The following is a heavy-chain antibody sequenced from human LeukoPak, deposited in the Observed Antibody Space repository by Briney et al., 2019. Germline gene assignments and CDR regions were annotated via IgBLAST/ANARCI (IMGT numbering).Heavy chain of an antibody. CDR1: GFTFSSYG. D-gene: IGHD3-3*01. Sequence: GGSLRLSCAASGFTFSSYGMSWARQAPGKGLEWVADIKQDGSEKNYVDSVKGRFTISRDNAKNSLYLQMNSLRAEDTAVYYCARDRTYYDFWSSYYRGPFDYWGQGTLVTVSS. CDR3: ARDRTYYDFWSSYYRGPFDY. V-gene: IGHV3-7*01. J-gene: IGHJ4*02. CDR2: IKQDGSEK.